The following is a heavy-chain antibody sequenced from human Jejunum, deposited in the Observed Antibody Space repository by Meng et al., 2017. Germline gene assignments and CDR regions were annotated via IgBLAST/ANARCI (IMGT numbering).Heavy chain of an antibody. D-gene: IGHD5-24*01. V-gene: IGHV3-13*01. CDR2: IGTLGDT. CDR3: AREAREAPGERWLQPLDY. CDR1: GFTFSTYD. Sequence: GESLKISCATSGFTFSTYDMHWVRQPPGKGLEWVSAIGTLGDTYYPASMKGRFTISRDDAKNSLFLQMNSLRAGDTAVYYCAREAREAPGERWLQPLDYWGQGTLVTVSS. J-gene: IGHJ4*01.